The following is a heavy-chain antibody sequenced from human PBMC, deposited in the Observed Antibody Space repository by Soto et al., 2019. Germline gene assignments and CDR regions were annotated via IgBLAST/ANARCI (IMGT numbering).Heavy chain of an antibody. CDR2: IYYSGST. CDR3: AREGVRATTDYFDY. J-gene: IGHJ4*02. V-gene: IGHV4-61*01. D-gene: IGHD1-26*01. CDR1: GGSVSSGSYY. Sequence: SETLSLTCTVSGGSVSSGSYYWSWIRQPPGKGLEWIGYIYYSGSTNYNPSLKSRVTISVDTSKNQFSLKLSSVTAADTAVYYCAREGVRATTDYFDYWGQGTLVTFSS.